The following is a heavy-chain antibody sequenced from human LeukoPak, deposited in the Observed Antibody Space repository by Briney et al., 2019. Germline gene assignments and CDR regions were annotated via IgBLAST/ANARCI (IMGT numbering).Heavy chain of an antibody. J-gene: IGHJ4*02. Sequence: SETLSLTCTVSGGSIGWDYWSWIRQSAGKGLEWIGRIYKSGATNYNPSFRSRVTMSVDTSKNQFSLNVTSVTAADTAVYYCAREEYFQDSNGYSYYFHSWGQGSLVTVSS. CDR1: GGSIGWDY. V-gene: IGHV4-4*07. CDR2: IYKSGAT. CDR3: AREEYFQDSNGYSYYFHS. D-gene: IGHD3-22*01.